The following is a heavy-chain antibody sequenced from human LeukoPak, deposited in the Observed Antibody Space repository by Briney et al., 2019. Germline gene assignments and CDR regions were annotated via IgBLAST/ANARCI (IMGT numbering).Heavy chain of an antibody. CDR1: GGTFNTYA. CDR3: ARTPQHSYYYYNMDV. J-gene: IGHJ6*03. D-gene: IGHD5-18*01. Sequence: SVKVSCKASGGTFNTYAITWVRQAPGQGFEWMGGIFPIFGTANYAQKFQDRVTTTTDASTSTVYMELTSLRSEDTAVYYCARTPQHSYYYYNMDVWGKGTTVTVAS. CDR2: IFPIFGTA. V-gene: IGHV1-69*05.